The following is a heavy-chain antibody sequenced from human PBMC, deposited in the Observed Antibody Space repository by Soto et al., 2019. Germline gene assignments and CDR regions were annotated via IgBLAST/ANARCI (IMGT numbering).Heavy chain of an antibody. CDR3: ARGESYYDILTGYQSDAFDI. CDR2: IDWDDDK. V-gene: IGHV2-70*01. D-gene: IGHD3-9*01. Sequence: PTQVDPTPTPTPTCPLSGVSLTTIGMCVSWIPQPPRKGPGWLALIDWDDDKYYSTSLETRLTISKDTSKNQVVLTMTNMDPVDTATYYCARGESYYDILTGYQSDAFDIWGQGTMVTVSS. CDR1: GVSLTTIGMC. J-gene: IGHJ3*02.